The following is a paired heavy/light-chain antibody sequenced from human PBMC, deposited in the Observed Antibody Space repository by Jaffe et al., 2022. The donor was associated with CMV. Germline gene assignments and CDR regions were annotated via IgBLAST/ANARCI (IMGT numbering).Light chain of an antibody. CDR2: GAS. CDR3: QQYGSSPQRYT. V-gene: IGKV3-20*01. CDR1: QSVSSSY. J-gene: IGKJ2*01. Sequence: EIVLTQSPGTLSLSPGERATLSCRASQSVSSSYLAWYQQKPGQAPRLLIYGASSRATGIPDRFSGSGSGTDFTLTISRLEPEDFAVYYCQQYGSSPQRYTFGQGTKLEIK.
Heavy chain of an antibody. CDR3: ASLGGVGRLRLGELSPRDWFDP. CDR1: GGSISSYY. CDR2: IYYSGST. V-gene: IGHV4-59*01. J-gene: IGHJ5*02. D-gene: IGHD3-16*02. Sequence: QVQLQESGPGLVKPSETLSLTCTVSGGSISSYYWSWIRQPPGKGLEWIGYIYYSGSTNYNPSLKSRVTISVDTSKNQFSLKLSSVTAADTAVYYCASLGGVGRLRLGELSPRDWFDPWGQGTLVTVSS.